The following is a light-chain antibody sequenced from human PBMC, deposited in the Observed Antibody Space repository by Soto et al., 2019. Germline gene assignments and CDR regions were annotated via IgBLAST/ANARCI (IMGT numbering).Light chain of an antibody. CDR2: GAS. CDR3: QHFHNLPPFT. Sequence: DIQMTQSPSSLSASVGARVSITCQASQDIRTSLSWFQQKPGRAPKLLIYGASYLETGVPSRFRGSGSGTDFTFTISSLQPEDIATYYWQHFHNLPPFTFGPGTRVDVK. CDR1: QDIRTS. V-gene: IGKV1-33*01. J-gene: IGKJ3*01.